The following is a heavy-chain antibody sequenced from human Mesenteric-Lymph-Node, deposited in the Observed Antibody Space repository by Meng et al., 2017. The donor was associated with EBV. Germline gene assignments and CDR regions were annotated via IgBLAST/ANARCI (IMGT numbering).Heavy chain of an antibody. Sequence: QFRFVQSGAEVNKPGAYVKVSCKASGYPFTNFCMFWVRQAPGQGLEWMGVTSPSGAGTTYAQKFQGSVTMTRDTSTSTIYMELASLRSEDTAVYYCATGYTSLDYWGQGALVTVSS. CDR3: ATGYTSLDY. J-gene: IGHJ4*02. CDR2: TSPSGAGT. V-gene: IGHV1-46*01. D-gene: IGHD5-18*01. CDR1: GYPFTNFC.